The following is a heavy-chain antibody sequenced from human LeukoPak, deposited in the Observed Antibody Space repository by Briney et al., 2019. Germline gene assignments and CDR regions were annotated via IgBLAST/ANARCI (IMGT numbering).Heavy chain of an antibody. Sequence: HAGGSLRLSCAASGFTSSSYWMNWVRQAPGKGLVWVSHINTDGSTTTYADSVKGRFTISRDNAKNTLYLQMNSLRAEDTAVYYCAREFRLWKTFDMWGQETMVTVSS. CDR1: GFTSSSYW. D-gene: IGHD2-21*01. CDR3: AREFRLWKTFDM. CDR2: INTDGSTT. V-gene: IGHV3-74*01. J-gene: IGHJ3*02.